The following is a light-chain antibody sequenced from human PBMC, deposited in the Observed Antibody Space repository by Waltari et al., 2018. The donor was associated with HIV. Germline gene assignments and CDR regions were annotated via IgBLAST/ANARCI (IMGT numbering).Light chain of an antibody. CDR3: QQYNNWPTMYT. V-gene: IGKV3-15*01. Sequence: ELVMTQSPATLSVSPGERATLSCRASQSVSSKLAWYQQKPGQAPRLLIYGASTRATGIPARFSGSGSGTEFTLTISSLQSEDFAVYYCQQYNNWPTMYTFGQGTKLEIK. J-gene: IGKJ2*01. CDR1: QSVSSK. CDR2: GAS.